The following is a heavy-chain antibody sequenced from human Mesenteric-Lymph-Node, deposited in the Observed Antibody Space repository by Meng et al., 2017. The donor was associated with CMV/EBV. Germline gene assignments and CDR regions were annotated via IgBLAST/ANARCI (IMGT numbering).Heavy chain of an antibody. CDR3: ARCTNYYHSSGYYAPYYYFDY. CDR2: ISTGSGTI. D-gene: IGHD3-22*01. J-gene: IGHJ4*02. CDR1: GFTFSNYE. V-gene: IGHV3-48*03. Sequence: GESLKISCTASGFTFSNYEVGWVRQAPGKGLEWLSYISTGSGTIYYADSVKGRFTISRDNARNSAYLQMNSLGAEDTAVYYCARCTNYYHSSGYYAPYYYFDYWGQGTLVTVSS.